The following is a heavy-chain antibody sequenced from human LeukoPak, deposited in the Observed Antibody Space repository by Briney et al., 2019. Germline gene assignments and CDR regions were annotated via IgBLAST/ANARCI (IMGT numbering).Heavy chain of an antibody. J-gene: IGHJ5*02. D-gene: IGHD3-3*01. CDR3: ARQTDFWSGYSSRSWFDP. CDR2: IYPGDSDT. V-gene: IGHV5-51*01. CDR1: GYSFTSYW. Sequence: GESLKISCKGSGYSFTSYWIGWVRQMPGKGLEWMGIIYPGDSDTRYSPSFQGRVTISADKSISTAYLQWSSLKASDTAMYYCARQTDFWSGYSSRSWFDPWGQGTLVTVSS.